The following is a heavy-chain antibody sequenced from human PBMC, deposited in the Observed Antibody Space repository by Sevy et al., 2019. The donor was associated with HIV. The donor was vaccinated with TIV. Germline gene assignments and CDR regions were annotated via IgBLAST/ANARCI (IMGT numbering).Heavy chain of an antibody. CDR2: ISSSSSNI. CDR1: GITFSYYS. V-gene: IGHV3-21*01. CDR3: ARDRDGSGSSGGYGMDV. D-gene: IGHD3-10*01. J-gene: IGHJ6*02. Sequence: GGSLRLSCVGSGITFSYYSMNWVRQAPGKGLEWVSSISSSSSNIYYADSVKGRFTNSRENAKKSLYLQMNSLRAEETAVYYCARDRDGSGSSGGYGMDVWGQGTTVTVSS.